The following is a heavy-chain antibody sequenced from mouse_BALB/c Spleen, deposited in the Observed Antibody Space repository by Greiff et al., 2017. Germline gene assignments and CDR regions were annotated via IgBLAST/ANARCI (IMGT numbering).Heavy chain of an antibody. CDR2: INPYYGST. D-gene: IGHD2-10*02. J-gene: IGHJ4*01. Sequence: VQLKQTGPELVKPGASVKISCKASGYSFTDYIMLWVKQSHGKSLEWIGNINPYYGSTSYNLKFKGKATLTVDKSSSTAYMQLNSLTSEDSAVYYCARYGNYGAMDYWGQGTSVTVSS. CDR1: GYSFTDYI. V-gene: IGHV1-39*01. CDR3: ARYGNYGAMDY.